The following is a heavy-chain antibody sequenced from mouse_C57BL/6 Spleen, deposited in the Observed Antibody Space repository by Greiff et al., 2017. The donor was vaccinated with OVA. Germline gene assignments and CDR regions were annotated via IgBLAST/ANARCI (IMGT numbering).Heavy chain of an antibody. CDR1: GYTFTDYY. V-gene: IGHV1-75*01. CDR3: ARRTQLGRSYFDY. J-gene: IGHJ2*01. CDR2: IFPGSGST. Sequence: QVQLKESGPELVKPGASVQISCKASGYTFTDYYINWVKQRPGQGLEWIGWIFPGSGSTYYNEKFKGKATLTVDKSSSTAYMLLSSLTSEDSAVYFCARRTQLGRSYFDYWGQGTTLTVSS. D-gene: IGHD4-1*02.